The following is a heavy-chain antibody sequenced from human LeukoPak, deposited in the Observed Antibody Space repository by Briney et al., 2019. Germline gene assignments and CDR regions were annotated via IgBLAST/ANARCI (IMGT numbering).Heavy chain of an antibody. CDR1: GFTFSSYA. J-gene: IGHJ4*02. Sequence: GGSLRLSCAASGFTFSSYAMHWVRQAPGKGLEWVAVISYDGSNKYYADSVKGRFTISRDNSKITLYLQMNSLRAEDTAVYYCAREKQWPDYYFDYWGQGTLVTVSS. CDR3: AREKQWPDYYFDY. CDR2: ISYDGSNK. D-gene: IGHD6-19*01. V-gene: IGHV3-30-3*01.